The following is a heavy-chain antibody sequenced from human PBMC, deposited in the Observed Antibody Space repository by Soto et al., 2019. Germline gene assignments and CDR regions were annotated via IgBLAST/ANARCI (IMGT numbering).Heavy chain of an antibody. CDR2: IIPIFDIT. J-gene: IGHJ6*02. D-gene: IGHD3-22*01. CDR1: GGTFRSYS. V-gene: IGHV1-69*01. Sequence: KESGSSVKVSCKASGGTFRSYSISWVRQAPGQGLEWMGGIIPIFDITNYAQKFQGRVTITADESTSTAYMELSSLGSDDTAVYYCARPDEGGYSSNHHYYYALDVWGQGTTVTV. CDR3: ARPDEGGYSSNHHYYYALDV.